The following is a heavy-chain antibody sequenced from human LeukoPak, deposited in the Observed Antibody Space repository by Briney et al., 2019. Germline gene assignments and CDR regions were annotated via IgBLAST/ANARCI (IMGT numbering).Heavy chain of an antibody. CDR1: GGSFSGYY. D-gene: IGHD6-13*01. CDR2: INHSGST. Sequence: SETLSLTCAVYGGSFSGYYWSWIRQPPGKGLEWIGEINHSGSTNYNPSLKSRVTISVDTSKNQLSLKLSSVTAADTAVYYCAREEVAAAGTPIDYWGQGTLVTVSS. CDR3: AREEVAAAGTPIDY. V-gene: IGHV4-34*01. J-gene: IGHJ4*02.